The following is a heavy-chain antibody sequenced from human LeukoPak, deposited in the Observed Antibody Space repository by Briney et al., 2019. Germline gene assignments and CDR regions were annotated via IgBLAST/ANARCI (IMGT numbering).Heavy chain of an antibody. J-gene: IGHJ3*02. Sequence: SQTLSLTCTVSGGSISSGDYYWSWIRQRPGKGLEWIGYIYYSGSTYYNPSLKSRVTISVDTSKNQFSLKLSSVTAADTAVYYCARVLPALWFGELQNHDAFDIWDQGTMVTVSS. D-gene: IGHD3-10*01. CDR1: GGSISSGDYY. CDR2: IYYSGST. V-gene: IGHV4-30-4*01. CDR3: ARVLPALWFGELQNHDAFDI.